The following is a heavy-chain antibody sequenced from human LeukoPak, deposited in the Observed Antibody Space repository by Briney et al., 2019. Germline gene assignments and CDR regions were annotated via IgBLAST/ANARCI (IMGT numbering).Heavy chain of an antibody. CDR3: ARASYSYDINGWVPFDY. V-gene: IGHV4-4*08. D-gene: IGHD3-22*01. Sequence: NPSETLSLTCTVSGGSISSYYWSWIRQPPGKGLEWIGYIYTSGSTNYNPSLKSRVTISGDTSKNQFSLRLSSVTAADTAVYYCARASYSYDINGWVPFDYWGQGTLVTVSS. CDR1: GGSISSYY. J-gene: IGHJ4*02. CDR2: IYTSGST.